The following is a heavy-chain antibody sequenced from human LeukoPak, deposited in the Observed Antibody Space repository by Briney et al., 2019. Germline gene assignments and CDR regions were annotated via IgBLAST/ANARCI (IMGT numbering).Heavy chain of an antibody. V-gene: IGHV4-30-2*01. D-gene: IGHD3-22*01. J-gene: IGHJ4*02. CDR3: ARDLPNYYDSSPFDY. Sequence: SETLSLTCAVSGGSISSGGYSWSWIRQPPGKGLEWIGYIYHSGSTYYNPSLKSRVTISVDRSKNQFSLKLSSVTAADTAVYYCARDLPNYYDSSPFDYWGQGTLVTVSS. CDR2: IYHSGST. CDR1: GGSISSGGYS.